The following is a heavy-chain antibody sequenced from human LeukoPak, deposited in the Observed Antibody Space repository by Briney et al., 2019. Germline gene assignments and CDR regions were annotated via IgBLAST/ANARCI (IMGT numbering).Heavy chain of an antibody. J-gene: IGHJ6*02. V-gene: IGHV1-18*01. D-gene: IGHD3-3*01. CDR1: GGTFSSYA. CDR2: ISAYNGNT. CDR3: ARDAPLRFLEWSRLDV. Sequence: ASVKVSCKASGGTFSSYAISWVRQAPGQGLEWMGWISAYNGNTNYAQKLQGRVTMTTDTSTSTAYMELRSLRSDDTAVYYCARDAPLRFLEWSRLDVWGQGTTVTVSS.